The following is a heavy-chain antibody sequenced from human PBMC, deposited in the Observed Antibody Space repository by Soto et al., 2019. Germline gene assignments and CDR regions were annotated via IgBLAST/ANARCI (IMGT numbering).Heavy chain of an antibody. V-gene: IGHV1-69*01. D-gene: IGHD3-3*01. CDR1: GGTFSSYA. Sequence: QVQLVQSGAEVKKPGSSVKVSCKASGGTFSSYAISWVRQAPGQGLEWMGGIIPIFGTANYAQKFQGRVTITAEESTSTAYMELSSLRFEDTAVYYCARGRSYYDFWSGYYIFDYWGQGTLVTVSS. J-gene: IGHJ4*02. CDR2: IIPIFGTA. CDR3: ARGRSYYDFWSGYYIFDY.